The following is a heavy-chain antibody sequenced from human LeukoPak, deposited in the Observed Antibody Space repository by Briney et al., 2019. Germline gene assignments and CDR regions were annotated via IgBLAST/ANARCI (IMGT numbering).Heavy chain of an antibody. CDR1: GFTFSTYW. D-gene: IGHD3-10*01. J-gene: IGHJ4*02. Sequence: PGGSLRLSCAASGFTFSTYWMSWVRQSPGKGLQCVAHIKEDGSEKRHVDSVKGRFTISRDNGKNSLYLEMNSLSTEDTAVYYCVRMVRGPDYWGQGTLVTVSS. CDR3: VRMVRGPDY. V-gene: IGHV3-7*01. CDR2: IKEDGSEK.